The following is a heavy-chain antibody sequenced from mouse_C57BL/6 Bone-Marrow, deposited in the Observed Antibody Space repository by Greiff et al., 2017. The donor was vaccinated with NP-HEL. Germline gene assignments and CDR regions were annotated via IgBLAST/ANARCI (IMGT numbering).Heavy chain of an antibody. D-gene: IGHD1-1*01. V-gene: IGHV14-2*01. CDR3: ARTPYYYGSSYASWWYFDV. CDR1: GFNIKDYY. CDR2: IDPEDGET. Sequence: VQLQQSGAELVKPGASVKLSCTASGFNIKDYYMHWVKQRTEQGLEWIGRIDPEDGETKYAPNFQGKATITADTSSNTAYLQLSSLTSEDTAVYYCARTPYYYGSSYASWWYFDVWGTGTTVTVSS. J-gene: IGHJ1*03.